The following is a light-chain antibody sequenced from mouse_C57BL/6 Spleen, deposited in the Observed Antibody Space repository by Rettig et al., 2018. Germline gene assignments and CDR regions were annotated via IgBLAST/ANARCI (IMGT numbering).Light chain of an antibody. CDR2: YAS. Sequence: DIVMTQSPATLSATPGDRVSLSCRASQSISDYLHWYQQKSHESPRLLIKYASQSISGIPSRFSGSGSGSDFTLSINSVEPEDVGVYYCQNGHSFPYTFGGGTKLEIK. CDR3: QNGHSFPYT. J-gene: IGKJ2*01. V-gene: IGKV5-39*01. CDR1: QSISDY.